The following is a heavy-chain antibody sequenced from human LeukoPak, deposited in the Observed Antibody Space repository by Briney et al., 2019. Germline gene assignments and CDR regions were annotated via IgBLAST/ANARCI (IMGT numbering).Heavy chain of an antibody. J-gene: IGHJ3*02. CDR1: GGSISSGGYY. D-gene: IGHD4-17*01. Sequence: PSQTLSLTCTVSGGSISSGGYYWSWIRQHPGTGLEWIGYIYYSGSTNYNPSLKSRVTISVHTSKNQFSLKLSSVTAADTAVYYCARVLRYGDIRHAFDIWGQGTMVTVSS. V-gene: IGHV4-61*08. CDR3: ARVLRYGDIRHAFDI. CDR2: IYYSGST.